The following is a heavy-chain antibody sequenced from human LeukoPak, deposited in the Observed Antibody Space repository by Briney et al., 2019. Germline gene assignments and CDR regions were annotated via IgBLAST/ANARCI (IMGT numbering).Heavy chain of an antibody. J-gene: IGHJ4*02. D-gene: IGHD3-22*01. V-gene: IGHV3-23*01. CDR3: AKRGVVSRVILVGFHKEAYYFDS. CDR2: ISDSGGRT. CDR1: GITLSNSG. Sequence: GGSLRLSCTVSGITLSNSGMRCVRQAPGRGREGVAGISDSGGRTNYADSVKGRFTIYRDNPKNTLYLQMISLRAEDTAVYFCAKRGVVSRVILVGFHKEAYYFDSWGQGALVTVSS.